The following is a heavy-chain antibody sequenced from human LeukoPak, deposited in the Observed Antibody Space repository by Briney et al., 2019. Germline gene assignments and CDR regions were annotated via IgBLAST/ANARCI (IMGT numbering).Heavy chain of an antibody. V-gene: IGHV3-21*01. J-gene: IGHJ3*02. D-gene: IGHD3-22*01. CDR1: GFTFSSYS. Sequence: GGSLRLSCAASGFTFSSYSMSWVRQAPGKGLEWVSSITTSSTYISYADSVKGRFTISRDNSKNTLYLQMNSLRAEDTAVYYCARVREYDSSGYYYGSNAFDIWGQGTMVTVSS. CDR2: ITTSSTYI. CDR3: ARVREYDSSGYYYGSNAFDI.